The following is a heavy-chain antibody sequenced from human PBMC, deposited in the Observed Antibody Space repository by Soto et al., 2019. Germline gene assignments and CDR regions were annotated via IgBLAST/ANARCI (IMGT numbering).Heavy chain of an antibody. CDR2: IKSKTDGGTT. Sequence: PGGSLRLSCAASGFTFSNAWMSWVRQAPGKGLEWVGRIKSKTDGGTTDYATPVKGRFTISRDDSKNTLYLQMNSLKTEDTAVYYCTSGHCSSTSCTVFDYRGQRTLVTVSS. CDR3: TSGHCSSTSCTVFDY. CDR1: GFTFSNAW. V-gene: IGHV3-15*01. D-gene: IGHD2-2*01. J-gene: IGHJ4*02.